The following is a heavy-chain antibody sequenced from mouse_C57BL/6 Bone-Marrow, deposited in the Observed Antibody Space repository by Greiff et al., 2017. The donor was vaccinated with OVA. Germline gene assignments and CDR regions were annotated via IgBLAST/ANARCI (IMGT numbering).Heavy chain of an antibody. V-gene: IGHV14-4*01. D-gene: IGHD3-2*02. CDR2: IDPENGDT. CDR3: TTYSSGYVSWFAY. J-gene: IGHJ3*01. Sequence: EVKLMESGAELVRPGASVKLSCTASGFNIKDDYMHWVKQRPEQGLEWIGWIDPENGDTEYASKFQGKATITADTSSNTAYLQLSSLTSEDTAVDYCTTYSSGYVSWFAYWGQGTLVTVSA. CDR1: GFNIKDDY.